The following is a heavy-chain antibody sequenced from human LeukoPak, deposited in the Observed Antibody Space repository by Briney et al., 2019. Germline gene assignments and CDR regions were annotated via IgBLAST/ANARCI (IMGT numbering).Heavy chain of an antibody. Sequence: PGGSLRLSCAASGFTFSDYYMSWIRQAPGKGLEWVSYISSSGSTIYYADSVKGRFTISRDNAKNSLYLQMNSLRAEDTAVYYCARDRAEYSSGWYGTLLRNDAFDIWGQGTMVTVSS. CDR1: GFTFSDYY. CDR2: ISSSGSTI. CDR3: ARDRAEYSSGWYGTLLRNDAFDI. J-gene: IGHJ3*02. D-gene: IGHD6-19*01. V-gene: IGHV3-11*04.